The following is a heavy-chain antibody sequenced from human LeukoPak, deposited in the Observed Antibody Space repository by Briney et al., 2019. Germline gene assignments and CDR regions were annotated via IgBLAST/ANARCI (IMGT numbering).Heavy chain of an antibody. CDR2: ISYDGNNK. CDR1: GFTFSSYG. D-gene: IGHD5-18*01. J-gene: IGHJ4*02. CDR3: AKDPSLYSYGTNYFDY. V-gene: IGHV3-30*18. Sequence: GRSLGLSCAASGFTFSSYGMHWVRQAPGKGLEWVAVISYDGNNKYYADSVKGRFTISRDNSKNTLYLQMNSLRAEDTAVYYCAKDPSLYSYGTNYFDYWGQGTLVTVSS.